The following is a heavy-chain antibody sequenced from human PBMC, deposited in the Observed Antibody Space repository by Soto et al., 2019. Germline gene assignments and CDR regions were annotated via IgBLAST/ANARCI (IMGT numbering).Heavy chain of an antibody. D-gene: IGHD3-3*01. CDR3: ARDPPPHYDFWSGYPA. CDR1: GGSISSGGYY. J-gene: IGHJ4*02. CDR2: IYYSGST. Sequence: SETLSLTCTVSGGSISSGGYYWSWIRQHPGKGLEWIGYIYYSGSTYYNPSLKSRVTISVDTSKNQFSLKLSSVTAADTAVYYCARDPPPHYDFWSGYPAWGQGTLVTAPQ. V-gene: IGHV4-31*03.